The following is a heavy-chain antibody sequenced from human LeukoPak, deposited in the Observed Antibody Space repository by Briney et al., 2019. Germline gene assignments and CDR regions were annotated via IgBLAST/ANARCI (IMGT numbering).Heavy chain of an antibody. D-gene: IGHD3-16*02. CDR3: ARHIGGGIEDMDV. V-gene: IGHV4-59*08. J-gene: IGHJ6*03. Sequence: SETLSLTCIVSGGSIGTYYWSWIRQSPGKGLEWIGYIYVTGSTRYNPYLQSRVTISVDTSRNQFFLKMSSVTAADTAVYYCARHIGGGIEDMDVWGTGTKVTVSS. CDR2: IYVTGST. CDR1: GGSIGTYY.